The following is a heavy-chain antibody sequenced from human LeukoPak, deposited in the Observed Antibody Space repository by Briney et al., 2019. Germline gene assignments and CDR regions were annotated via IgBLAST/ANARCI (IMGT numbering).Heavy chain of an antibody. V-gene: IGHV1-69*04. CDR2: IIPIVGTA. CDR1: GGSFGSYA. D-gene: IGHD1-26*01. CDR3: ARDRSKWELLTPHDAFDI. Sequence: ASVKVSCKASGGSFGSYAISWVRQAPGQGLEWMGRIIPIVGTANYAQKFQGRVTITADKSTSTAYMELSSLRSEDTAVYYCARDRSKWELLTPHDAFDIWGQGTMVTVSS. J-gene: IGHJ3*02.